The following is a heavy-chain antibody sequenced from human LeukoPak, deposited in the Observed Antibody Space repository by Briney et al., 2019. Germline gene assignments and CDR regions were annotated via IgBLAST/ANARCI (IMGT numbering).Heavy chain of an antibody. D-gene: IGHD2-15*01. CDR2: ISGYNGKT. J-gene: IGHJ4*02. CDR1: GYTFTNYA. Sequence: ASVKVSRKGSGYTFTNYAISWVRQAPGQGLEWMGWISGYNGKTNYAQKLQGRVTMTTDTSTSTVYMDLRSLRPDDTAVYYCARDVGEGYCSGGSCSDYWGQGTLVTVSS. CDR3: ARDVGEGYCSGGSCSDY. V-gene: IGHV1-18*01.